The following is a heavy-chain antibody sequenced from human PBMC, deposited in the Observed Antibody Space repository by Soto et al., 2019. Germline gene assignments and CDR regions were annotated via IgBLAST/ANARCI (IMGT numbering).Heavy chain of an antibody. CDR2: IKQDGSEK. J-gene: IGHJ6*02. Sequence: PGGSLRLSCAASGFTFSSYWMSWVRQAPGKGLEWVANIKQDGSEKYYVDSVKGRFTISRDNAKNSPYLQMNSLRAEDTAVYYCARGHSAYYYGMDVWGQGTTVTVSS. CDR3: ARGHSAYYYGMDV. CDR1: GFTFSSYW. V-gene: IGHV3-7*04.